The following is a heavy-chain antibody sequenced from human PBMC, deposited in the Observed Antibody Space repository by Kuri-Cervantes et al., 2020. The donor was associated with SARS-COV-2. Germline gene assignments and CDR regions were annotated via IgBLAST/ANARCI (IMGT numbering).Heavy chain of an antibody. CDR2: IKQDGSEK. Sequence: GESLKISCAASGFTFSSYWMSWVRQAPGKGLEWVANIKQDGSEKYYVDSVKGRFTISRDNAKNSLYLQMNSLRAEDTAVYYCTTEIRITIFGVVFYWGQGTRGTVSS. CDR3: TTEIRITIFGVVFY. J-gene: IGHJ4*02. V-gene: IGHV3-7*01. CDR1: GFTFSSYW. D-gene: IGHD3-3*01.